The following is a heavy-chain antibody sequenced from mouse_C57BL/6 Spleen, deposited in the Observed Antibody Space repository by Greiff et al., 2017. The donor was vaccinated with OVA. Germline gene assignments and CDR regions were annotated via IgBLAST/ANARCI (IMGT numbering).Heavy chain of an antibody. CDR1: GYAFSSYW. Sequence: QVQLQQSGPELVKPGASVKISCKASGYAFSSYWMNWVKQRPGKGLEWIGRIDPGDGDTNYNGKFKGKATLTADKSSSTAYMQPSSLTSEDSAVPFCARGDYGNYVANDYWGQGTSLTVSS. CDR2: IDPGDGDT. V-gene: IGHV1-82*01. J-gene: IGHJ4*01. D-gene: IGHD2-1*01. CDR3: ARGDYGNYVANDY.